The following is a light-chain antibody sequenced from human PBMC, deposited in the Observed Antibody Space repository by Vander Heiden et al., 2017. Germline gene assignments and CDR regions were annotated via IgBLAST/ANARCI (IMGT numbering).Light chain of an antibody. J-gene: IGKJ3*01. V-gene: IGKV1-33*01. Sequence: DIHLTQSPSSLPASVGDSVTITSQASQDISNYLNWYQQKPGKAPKLLSYDASNLETGVPSRFRGRGYGTEFTFTISSLQREEIATNNCQQYDKLGFTFGPGTKVDIK. CDR2: DAS. CDR1: QDISNY. CDR3: QQYDKLGFT.